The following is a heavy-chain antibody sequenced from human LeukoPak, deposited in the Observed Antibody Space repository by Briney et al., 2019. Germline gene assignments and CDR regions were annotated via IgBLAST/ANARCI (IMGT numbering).Heavy chain of an antibody. CDR1: RFSLSTRGVG. V-gene: IGHV2-5*02. Sequence: ESGPTLGHPTPALTLTFTFSRFSLSTRGVGVRWIRQPPGRALEWLALIYWDDDRRYSPSLKSRLTITKDTSKTQVVLTMTNMDPVDTATYFCAHRKNYYDSSVFDNWGQGTLVTVSS. CDR3: AHRKNYYDSSVFDN. D-gene: IGHD3-22*01. J-gene: IGHJ4*02. CDR2: IYWDDDR.